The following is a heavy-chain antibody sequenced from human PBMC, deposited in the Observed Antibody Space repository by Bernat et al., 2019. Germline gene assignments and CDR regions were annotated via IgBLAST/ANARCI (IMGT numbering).Heavy chain of an antibody. CDR2: IWYDGSNK. CDR1: GFTFSSYG. V-gene: IGHV3-33*01. J-gene: IGHJ6*03. D-gene: IGHD2-2*01. Sequence: QVQLVESGGGVVQPGRSLRLSCAASGFTFSSYGMHWVRQAPGKGLEWVAVIWYDGSNKYYADSVKGRFTISRDNSKNTLYLQMNSLRAEDTAVYYCARDRSGYCSSTSCSEPYYYMDVWGKGTTVTVSS. CDR3: ARDRSGYCSSTSCSEPYYYMDV.